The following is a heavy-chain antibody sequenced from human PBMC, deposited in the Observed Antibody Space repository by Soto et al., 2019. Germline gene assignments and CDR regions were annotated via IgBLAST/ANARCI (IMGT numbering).Heavy chain of an antibody. V-gene: IGHV4-59*01. CDR1: GASISRDH. Sequence: SETLSLTCTVSGASISRDHWNWIRQPPGKGLEWIGYIYYSGSTNYNPSLKSRVTISVDTSKNQFSLKLSSVTAADTAVYYCASEYYDILTGLQPWFDPWGQGTLVTVSS. J-gene: IGHJ5*02. D-gene: IGHD3-9*01. CDR2: IYYSGST. CDR3: ASEYYDILTGLQPWFDP.